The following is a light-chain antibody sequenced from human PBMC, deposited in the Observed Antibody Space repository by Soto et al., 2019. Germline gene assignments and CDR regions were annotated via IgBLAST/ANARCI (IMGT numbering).Light chain of an antibody. Sequence: QSVLTQPPSASGTPGQRVSVSCSGSSSNIGSNTVHWYQQLPGTAPKLLIYRNNQRPSGLPDRFSGSKSGTSASLAISGLQSEDEADYYCAAWDDSLDGYVFGTGTKVTVL. CDR3: AAWDDSLDGYV. CDR2: RNN. CDR1: SSNIGSNT. V-gene: IGLV1-44*01. J-gene: IGLJ1*01.